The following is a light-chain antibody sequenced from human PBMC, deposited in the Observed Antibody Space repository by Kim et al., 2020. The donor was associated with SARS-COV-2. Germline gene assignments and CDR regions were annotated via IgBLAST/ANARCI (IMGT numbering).Light chain of an antibody. J-gene: IGKJ5*01. Sequence: ASVGDRVTITSRASQDIRNDLGWYQQSPGRAPKRLIYGASSLQSGVPSRFSGSGSGTEFTLTISSLQPEDFATYFCLQHNSYPITFGQGKRLEIK. CDR3: LQHNSYPIT. V-gene: IGKV1-17*01. CDR1: QDIRND. CDR2: GAS.